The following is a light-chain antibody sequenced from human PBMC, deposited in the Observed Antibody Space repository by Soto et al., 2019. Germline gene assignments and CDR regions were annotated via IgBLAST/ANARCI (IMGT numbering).Light chain of an antibody. V-gene: IGKV3-15*01. CDR1: QSIGNT. Sequence: VMMQSPATLSVSPGEGATLHCRANQSIGNTLAWYQHKPGQTPRLLIYDTSNRATGVPARFSGSRSGTEFTLTMSSLQSEDFAIYYCQPYSNGPLTFGGGTKVDI. J-gene: IGKJ4*01. CDR2: DTS. CDR3: QPYSNGPLT.